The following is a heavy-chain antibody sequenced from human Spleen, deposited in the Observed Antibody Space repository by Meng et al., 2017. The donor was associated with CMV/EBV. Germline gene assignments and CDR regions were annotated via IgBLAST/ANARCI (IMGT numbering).Heavy chain of an antibody. J-gene: IGHJ4*02. V-gene: IGHV3-30*02. Sequence: CAASGFSFSDYAMHWVRQTPGKGLEWVSSIRYDGNNKHYSDSVKGRFTCSRDNSKNTFYLQMNSLRIEDTAVYYCAKADPKGDYSDLWGQGTLVTVSS. CDR3: AKADPKGDYSDL. CDR1: GFSFSDYA. CDR2: IRYDGNNK.